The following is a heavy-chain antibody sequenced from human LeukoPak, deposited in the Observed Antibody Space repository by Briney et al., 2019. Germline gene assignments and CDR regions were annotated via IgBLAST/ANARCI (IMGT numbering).Heavy chain of an antibody. V-gene: IGHV3-7*03. CDR2: IRDDGSAK. J-gene: IGHJ5*02. CDR1: GFTFNNYW. D-gene: IGHD2-2*01. Sequence: GGSLRLSCAASGFTFNNYWMTWVRQAPGKGLEWVASIRDDGSAKYYVDSVKGRFTISRDNSKNTLYLQMNSLRAEDTAVYYCAKGIPAARTGWFDPWGQGTLVTVSS. CDR3: AKGIPAARTGWFDP.